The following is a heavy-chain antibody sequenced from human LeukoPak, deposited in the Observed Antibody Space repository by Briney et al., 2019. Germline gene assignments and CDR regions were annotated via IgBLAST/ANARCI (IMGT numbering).Heavy chain of an antibody. J-gene: IGHJ4*02. Sequence: SETLSLTCTVSGVSISSGGYHWTWIRQPAGKGLEWIVRIYSRGTTNYSPSFKSRVTISLDTSKNQFSLKLSSVTAADTAVYYCAREVGQYSSGWLSSEYYFDYWGQGTLVTVSS. CDR3: AREVGQYSSGWLSSEYYFDY. V-gene: IGHV4-61*02. CDR1: GVSISSGGYH. D-gene: IGHD6-19*01. CDR2: IYSRGTT.